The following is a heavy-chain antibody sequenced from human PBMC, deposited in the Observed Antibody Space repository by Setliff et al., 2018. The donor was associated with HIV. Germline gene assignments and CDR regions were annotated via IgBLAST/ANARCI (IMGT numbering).Heavy chain of an antibody. Sequence: SVKVSCKASGGTFSSYATSWVRQAPGQGLEWMGGIIPILGIANYAQKFQGRVTITADESTSTAYMELSSLRSEDSAVYYCASSWSRVPYYGLDVWGQGTTVTVSS. J-gene: IGHJ6*02. D-gene: IGHD6-13*01. CDR2: IIPILGIA. CDR1: GGTFSSYA. V-gene: IGHV1-69*10. CDR3: ASSWSRVPYYGLDV.